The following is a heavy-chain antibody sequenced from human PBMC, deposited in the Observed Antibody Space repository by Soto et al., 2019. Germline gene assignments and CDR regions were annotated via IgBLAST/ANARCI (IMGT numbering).Heavy chain of an antibody. CDR2: IKQDGSEK. J-gene: IGHJ6*02. CDR3: AREPGIAVAGPSYGMDV. Sequence: GGSLRLSSAASGLTFSSYWMSWVRQAPGKGLEWVANIKQDGSEKYYVDSVKGRFTISRDNAKNSLYLQMNSLRAEDTAVYYCAREPGIAVAGPSYGMDVWGQGTTVTVSS. D-gene: IGHD6-19*01. CDR1: GLTFSSYW. V-gene: IGHV3-7*01.